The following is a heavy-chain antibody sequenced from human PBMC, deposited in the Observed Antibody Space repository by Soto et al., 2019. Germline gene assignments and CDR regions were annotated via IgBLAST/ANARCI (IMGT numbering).Heavy chain of an antibody. CDR1: GGSISSGGYY. CDR3: ARDLRGAAAPDYGMDV. Sequence: SETLSLTCTVSGGSISSGGYYWSWIRPHPGKGLEWIGYIYYSGSTYYNPSLKSRVTISVDTSKNQFSLKLSSVTAADTAVYYCARDLRGAAAPDYGMDVWRQGTTVTVSS. V-gene: IGHV4-31*03. J-gene: IGHJ6*02. D-gene: IGHD6-13*01. CDR2: IYYSGST.